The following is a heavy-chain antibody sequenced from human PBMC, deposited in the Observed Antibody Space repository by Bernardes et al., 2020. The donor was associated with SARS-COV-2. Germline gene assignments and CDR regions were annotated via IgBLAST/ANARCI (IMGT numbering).Heavy chain of an antibody. V-gene: IGHV3-23*01. Sequence: GGSLRLSCAASGFTFRSYAMTWVRQAPGKGLEWVSVISSSGGATYYADSVKGRFTISRDSPKNTVFLQMNSLRAEDTAVYHCARVMITEYSSGRGIFDIWGQGTMVTVSS. CDR3: ARVMITEYSSGRGIFDI. D-gene: IGHD1-20*01. J-gene: IGHJ3*02. CDR2: ISSSGGAT. CDR1: GFTFRSYA.